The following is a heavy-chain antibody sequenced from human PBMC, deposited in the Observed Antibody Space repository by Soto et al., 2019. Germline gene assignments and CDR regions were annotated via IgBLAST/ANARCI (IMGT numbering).Heavy chain of an antibody. CDR2: ISYDGSNK. Sequence: GSLRLSCAASGFTFSSYGMHWVRQAPGKGLEWVAVISYDGSNKYYADSVKGRFTISRDNSKNTLYLQMNSLRAEDTAVYYCAKARAMGYYYYYGMDVWGQGTTVTVSS. CDR3: AKARAMGYYYYYGMDV. J-gene: IGHJ6*02. CDR1: GFTFSSYG. V-gene: IGHV3-30*18.